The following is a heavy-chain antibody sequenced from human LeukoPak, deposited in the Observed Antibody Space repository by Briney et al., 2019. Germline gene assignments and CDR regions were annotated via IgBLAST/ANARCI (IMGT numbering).Heavy chain of an antibody. CDR3: ATNTMFRGIHAFDI. J-gene: IGHJ3*02. D-gene: IGHD3-10*01. CDR1: GYSFTSYW. Sequence: GESLKISCKGSGYSFTSYWIGWVRQMPGKGLEWMGIIYPGDSDTRYSPSFQGQITISADKSISTAYLQWSSLKASDSAMYYCATNTMFRGIHAFDIWGQGTMVTVSS. CDR2: IYPGDSDT. V-gene: IGHV5-51*01.